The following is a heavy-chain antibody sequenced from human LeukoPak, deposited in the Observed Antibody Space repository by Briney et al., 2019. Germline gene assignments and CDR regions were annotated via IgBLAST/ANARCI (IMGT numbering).Heavy chain of an antibody. CDR2: IYSNGNT. J-gene: IGHJ4*02. CDR1: GGSISSGGHY. Sequence: SETLSLTCTASGGSISSGGHYWTRIRQHPGKGLEWIGYIYSNGNTYYNPSLESRVTISVDTSKNHFSLRLSSVTAADTAAYYCARAGYCSGGNCYSGYFDYWGQGTLVTVSS. D-gene: IGHD2-15*01. V-gene: IGHV4-31*03. CDR3: ARAGYCSGGNCYSGYFDY.